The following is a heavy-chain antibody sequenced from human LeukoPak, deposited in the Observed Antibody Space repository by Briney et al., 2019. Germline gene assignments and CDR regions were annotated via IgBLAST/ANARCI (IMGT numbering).Heavy chain of an antibody. Sequence: GASVKVSCTASGYTFTSYGISWVRQATGQGLEWMGWMNPNSGNTGYAQKFQVRVTMTRNTSISTAYMELSSLRSEDTAVYYCARAGGYCGRISCPYYFDYWGQGSLVAVSS. CDR3: ARAGGYCGRISCPYYFDY. V-gene: IGHV1-8*02. J-gene: IGHJ4*02. CDR1: GYTFTSYG. D-gene: IGHD2-15*01. CDR2: MNPNSGNT.